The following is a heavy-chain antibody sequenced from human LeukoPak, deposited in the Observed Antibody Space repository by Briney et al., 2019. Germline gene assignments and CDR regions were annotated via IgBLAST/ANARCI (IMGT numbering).Heavy chain of an antibody. D-gene: IGHD5-18*01. CDR1: GCTFSSYA. CDR3: ARPNGGYSYGNQYYYGMDV. V-gene: IGHV1-69*13. J-gene: IGHJ6*02. CDR2: IIPIFGTA. Sequence: RASLKVSCKASGCTFSSYAISWVRQAPGQGLEWMGGIIPIFGTANYAQKFQGRVTITADESTSTACMELSSLRSEDTAVYYCARPNGGYSYGNQYYYGMDVWGQGTTVTVSS.